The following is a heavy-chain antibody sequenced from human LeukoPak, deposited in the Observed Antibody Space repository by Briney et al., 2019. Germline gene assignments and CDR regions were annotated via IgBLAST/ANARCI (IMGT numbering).Heavy chain of an antibody. Sequence: GGSLRLSCAASGFTFSSYEMNWVRQAPGKGLEWVSYISSSGSTIYYADSVKGRLTISRDNSKNMLYLQMNSLRAEDTAVYYCAKDADYYGSGSYYGGGTFDYWGQGTLVTVSS. D-gene: IGHD3-10*01. CDR2: ISSSGSTI. CDR1: GFTFSSYE. J-gene: IGHJ4*02. V-gene: IGHV3-48*03. CDR3: AKDADYYGSGSYYGGGTFDY.